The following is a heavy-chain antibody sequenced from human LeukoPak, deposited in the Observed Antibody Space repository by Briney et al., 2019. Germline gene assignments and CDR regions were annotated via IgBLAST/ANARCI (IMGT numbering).Heavy chain of an antibody. D-gene: IGHD5-18*01. J-gene: IGHJ4*02. Sequence: PGRSLRLSCAASGFTFSSYAMHWVRQAPGKGLEWVAVISYDGSNKYYADSVKGRFTISSDNSKNTLYLQMNSLRAEDTAVYYCARDYRGYSYGENPGCDYWGQGTLVTVSS. V-gene: IGHV3-30-3*01. CDR1: GFTFSSYA. CDR3: ARDYRGYSYGENPGCDY. CDR2: ISYDGSNK.